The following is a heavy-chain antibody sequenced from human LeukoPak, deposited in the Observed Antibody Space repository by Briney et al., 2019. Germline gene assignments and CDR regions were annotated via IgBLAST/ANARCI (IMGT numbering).Heavy chain of an antibody. J-gene: IGHJ5*01. D-gene: IGHD6-19*01. CDR2: IYPGDSDT. CDR3: ARHSDITVADS. CDR1: GYRFTSYW. Sequence: GESLKISCKGSGYRFTSYWIAWVRQMPGKGLEWMGIIYPGDSDTRDSPSLQGQVTISADQSISTAYLQWSSLKASDTAMYYCARHSDITVADSWGQGTLVTVSS. V-gene: IGHV5-51*01.